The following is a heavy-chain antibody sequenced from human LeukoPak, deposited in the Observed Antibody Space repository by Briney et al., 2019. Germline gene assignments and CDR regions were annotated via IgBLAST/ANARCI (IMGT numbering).Heavy chain of an antibody. CDR1: GYTFTAYY. CDR3: AREGIAEPDTNWFDP. Sequence: GASVKVSCKPSGYTFTAYYLHWVRQAPGQGLEWMGWINPTNGGTHYAQKFQGRVTLTRDTSISTAYMELSRLTPDDTAVYYCAREGIAEPDTNWFDPWGQGTPVTVSS. CDR2: INPTNGGT. J-gene: IGHJ5*02. V-gene: IGHV1-2*02. D-gene: IGHD6-13*01.